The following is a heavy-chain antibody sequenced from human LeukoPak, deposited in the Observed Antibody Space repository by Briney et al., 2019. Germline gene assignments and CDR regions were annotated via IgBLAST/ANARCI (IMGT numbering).Heavy chain of an antibody. CDR1: GYTFTGYY. J-gene: IGHJ4*02. CDR3: ATLWFGVPFDY. D-gene: IGHD3-10*01. CDR2: INPDSGST. V-gene: IGHV1-2*02. Sequence: GASMKVSCKASGYTFTGYYMHWVRQAPGQGLEWMGWINPDSGSTIYAQKFQGRVTMTEDTSTDTAYMELSSLRSEDTAVYYCATLWFGVPFDYWGQGTLVTVSS.